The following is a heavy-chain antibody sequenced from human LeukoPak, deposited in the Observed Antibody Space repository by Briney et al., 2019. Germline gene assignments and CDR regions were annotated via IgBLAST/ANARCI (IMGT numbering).Heavy chain of an antibody. D-gene: IGHD1-26*01. Sequence: GGSLRLSCAASGFTFSSYAMTWVRQAPGKGLEWVSAISGSGGSTYYIGSVRGRLTISRDNSKNTLYLHMNSLTTEDTAVYYCATQFDPYSGTYFRLFDHWGQGALVTVS. CDR3: ATQFDPYSGTYFRLFDH. V-gene: IGHV3-23*01. CDR1: GFTFSSYA. J-gene: IGHJ4*02. CDR2: ISGSGGST.